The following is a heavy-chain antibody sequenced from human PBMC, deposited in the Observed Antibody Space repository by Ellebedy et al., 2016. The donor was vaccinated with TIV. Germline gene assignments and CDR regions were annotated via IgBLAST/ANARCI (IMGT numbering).Heavy chain of an antibody. CDR2: IGSDGSDK. V-gene: IGHV3-33*01. J-gene: IGHJ5*02. CDR3: ARDEGKKGGYYASGPEEGFDP. Sequence: GGSLRLXXAGSRFIFKNYGMHWVRQAPGKGLEWVAVIGSDGSDKYYADSMKGRFTISRDNSKNTLYLQFDSLRVEDTAVYYCARDEGKKGGYYASGPEEGFDPWGQGTLVTVSS. CDR1: RFIFKNYG. D-gene: IGHD3-22*01.